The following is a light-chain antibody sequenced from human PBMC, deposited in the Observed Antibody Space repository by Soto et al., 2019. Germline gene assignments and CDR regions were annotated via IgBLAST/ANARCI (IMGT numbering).Light chain of an antibody. CDR3: QQYNSYPLV. CDR2: KAS. J-gene: IGKJ2*01. CDR1: QSISSW. Sequence: DIQMTQSPSTLSASVGARVTITCRASQSISSWLAWYQQKRGKAPKLLVYKASSLESGVPSRFSGSGSGTEFTLTISSLQPDDFATYYCQQYNSYPLVFGQGTKLEIK. V-gene: IGKV1-5*03.